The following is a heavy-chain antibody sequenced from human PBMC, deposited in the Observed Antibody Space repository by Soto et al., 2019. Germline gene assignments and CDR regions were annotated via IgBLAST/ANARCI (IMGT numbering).Heavy chain of an antibody. CDR3: AKVGSFAVVDFEH. CDR2: ISWNSETI. J-gene: IGHJ4*02. CDR1: GFIFEDYG. D-gene: IGHD3-3*01. Sequence: PGGSLRLSCAGSGFIFEDYGMHWVRQAPGKGLEWVAGISWNSETIAYADSVKGRFTISRDNTKNSLYLEMNNVRTEDTALYYCAKVGSFAVVDFEHWGQGTQVTVSS. V-gene: IGHV3-9*01.